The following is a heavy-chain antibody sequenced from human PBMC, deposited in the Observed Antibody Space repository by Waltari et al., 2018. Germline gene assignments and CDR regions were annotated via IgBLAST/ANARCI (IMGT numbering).Heavy chain of an antibody. CDR1: GESFSGYF. D-gene: IGHD4-17*01. CDR2: ISPRGSP. Sequence: QVQLQQWGAGLLKPSETLSRTCAVYGESFSGYFWSWIRQPPGKGLGWMGEISPRGSPNSHPALKNRVPISVGTSKKQFSLKLTSVTAADAAVYYCARGPMLDYGDNSGHYYYGLDVWGQGTTVIVSS. J-gene: IGHJ6*02. V-gene: IGHV4-34*01. CDR3: ARGPMLDYGDNSGHYYYGLDV.